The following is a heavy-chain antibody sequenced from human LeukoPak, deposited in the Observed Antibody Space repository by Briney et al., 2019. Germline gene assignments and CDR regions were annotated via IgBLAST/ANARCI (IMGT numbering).Heavy chain of an antibody. D-gene: IGHD3-10*01. CDR1: GFTFSNSA. J-gene: IGHJ6*02. CDR3: AKSGGLSGSGRLGMDV. CDR2: ISTSGSDT. Sequence: GGSLRLSCAASGFTFSNSAMTWVRQAPGKGLEWVSAISTSGSDTIYTDSVKGRFTISRDNSINTLYLQMSSLRAEDAAVYYCAKSGGLSGSGRLGMDVWGQGTTVTVSS. V-gene: IGHV3-23*01.